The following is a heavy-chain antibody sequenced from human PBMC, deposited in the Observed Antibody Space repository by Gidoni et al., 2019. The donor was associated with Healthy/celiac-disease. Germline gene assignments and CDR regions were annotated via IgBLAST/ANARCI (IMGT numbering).Heavy chain of an antibody. CDR2: ISYDGSNK. CDR3: ARAGWFGGYFDY. CDR1: GFTFSSYA. D-gene: IGHD3-10*01. Sequence: QLHLVESGGGVVQPGRSMRLSCAASGFTFSSYALHWVRQAPGKGLEWVAVISYDGSNKYYADSVKGRFTSSRDNSKNTLYLQMNSLRAEDTAVYYCARAGWFGGYFDYWGQGTLVTVSS. V-gene: IGHV3-30-3*01. J-gene: IGHJ4*02.